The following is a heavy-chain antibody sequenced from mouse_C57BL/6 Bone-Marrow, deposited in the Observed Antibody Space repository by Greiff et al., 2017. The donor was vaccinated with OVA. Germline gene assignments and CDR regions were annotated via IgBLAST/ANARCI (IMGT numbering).Heavy chain of an antibody. Sequence: VQLQQSGAELVRPGASVKLSCTASGFNIKDDYMHWVKQRPEQGLEWIGWIDPENGDTEYASKFQGKATITADTSSNTAYLQLSSLTSEDTAVYYCTTDGSRGYWGQGTTLTVSS. J-gene: IGHJ2*01. CDR1: GFNIKDDY. V-gene: IGHV14-4*01. CDR2: IDPENGDT. CDR3: TTDGSRGY. D-gene: IGHD1-1*01.